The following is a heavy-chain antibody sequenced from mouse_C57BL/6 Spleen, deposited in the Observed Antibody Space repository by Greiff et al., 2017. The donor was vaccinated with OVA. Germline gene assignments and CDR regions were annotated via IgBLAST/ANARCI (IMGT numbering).Heavy chain of an antibody. CDR3: ARDLGDSYYYGSSYGAMDY. Sequence: EVQLQESGPGLVKPSQSLSLTCSVTGYSITSGYSWNWIRQFPGNKLEWMGYISYDGSNNYNPSLKNRISITRDTSKNQFFLKLNSVTTEDTATYYCARDLGDSYYYGSSYGAMDYWGQGTSVTVSS. CDR1: GYSITSGYS. J-gene: IGHJ4*01. CDR2: ISYDGSN. V-gene: IGHV3-6*01. D-gene: IGHD1-1*01.